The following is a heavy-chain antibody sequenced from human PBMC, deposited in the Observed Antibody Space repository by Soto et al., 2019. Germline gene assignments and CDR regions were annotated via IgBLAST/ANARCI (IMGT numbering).Heavy chain of an antibody. CDR2: IIPIFGTA. Sequence: GASVKVSCKASGGTFSSYAISWVRQAPGQGLEWMGGIIPIFGTANYAQKFQGRVTITADESTSTAYMELSSLRSEDTSVYYCARKRGSSSWYGCFDYWGQGTLVTVSS. CDR1: GGTFSSYA. CDR3: ARKRGSSSWYGCFDY. V-gene: IGHV1-69*13. J-gene: IGHJ4*02. D-gene: IGHD6-13*01.